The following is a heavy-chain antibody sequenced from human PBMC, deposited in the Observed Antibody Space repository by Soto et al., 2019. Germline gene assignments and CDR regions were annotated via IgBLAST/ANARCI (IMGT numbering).Heavy chain of an antibody. V-gene: IGHV4-59*08. CDR2: IYYSGST. J-gene: IGHJ4*02. Sequence: SLTLSDTWTVADGSISSYYWSCISKHPGKGLEWIGYIYYSGSTNYNPSLKSRVTISVDTSKNQFSLKLNSMTAADTAVYYCARHNYGSGSTDFDYWGQGTLVTVSS. D-gene: IGHD3-10*01. CDR1: DGSISSYY. CDR3: ARHNYGSGSTDFDY.